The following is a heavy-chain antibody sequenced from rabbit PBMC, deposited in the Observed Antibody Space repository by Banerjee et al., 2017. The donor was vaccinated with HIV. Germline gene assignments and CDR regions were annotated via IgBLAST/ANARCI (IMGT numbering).Heavy chain of an antibody. CDR1: GFSFSNKYV. D-gene: IGHD4-2*01. CDR2: INTSSGNT. Sequence: QSLEESGGDLVKPEGSLTLTCTASGFSFSNKYVMCWVRQAPGKGLEWIACINTSSGNTVYASWAKGRFTISKTSSTTVTLQMTSLTAADTATYFCARVYPGSSHHINLWGQGTLVTVS. J-gene: IGHJ4*01. V-gene: IGHV1S40*01. CDR3: ARVYPGSSHHINL.